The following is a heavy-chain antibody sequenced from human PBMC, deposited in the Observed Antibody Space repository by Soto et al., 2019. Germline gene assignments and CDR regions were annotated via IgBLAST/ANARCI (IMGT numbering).Heavy chain of an antibody. CDR3: ASWHEREHAYDV. CDR1: GFSLSDYE. CDR2: LYDVDGS. Sequence: DVQLVEFGGGLVQPGGSLRISCTASGFSLSDYEMNWVRQAPGQGLEWVSALYDVDGSFYADSVKGRFTTSSDSSKTTVYLQMNGLRPDDTAVYYCASWHEREHAYDVWGQGTTVTVSS. V-gene: IGHV3-66*01. J-gene: IGHJ3*01. D-gene: IGHD1-1*01.